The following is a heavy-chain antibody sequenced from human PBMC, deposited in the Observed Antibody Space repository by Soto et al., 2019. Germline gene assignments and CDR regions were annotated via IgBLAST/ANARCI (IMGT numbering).Heavy chain of an antibody. J-gene: IGHJ5*02. CDR1: GGSISSSSYY. CDR3: ARRQVYGSGRYLDP. CDR2: IYYSGST. V-gene: IGHV4-39*07. D-gene: IGHD3-10*01. Sequence: PSETLSLTCTVSGGSISSSSYYWGWIRQPPGKGLEWIGSIYYSGSTYYNPSLKSRVTISIDTSKNQFSLKLSSVTAADTAVYYCARRQVYGSGRYLDPWGQGTLVTVSS.